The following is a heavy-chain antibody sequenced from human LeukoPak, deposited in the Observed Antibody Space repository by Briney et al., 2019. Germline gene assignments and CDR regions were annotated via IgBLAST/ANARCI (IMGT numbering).Heavy chain of an antibody. CDR3: ARNGGTTTIIVRRNWFDP. V-gene: IGHV4-39*07. J-gene: IGHJ5*02. CDR2: IYHSGRT. D-gene: IGHD3-22*01. Sequence: SETLSLTCTVSGGSISSSSYYWGWIRQPPGKGLEWIGEIYHSGRTNYNPSLKSRVTISVDTSKNQFSLKLSSVTAADTAVYYCARNGGTTTIIVRRNWFDPWGQGTLVTVSS. CDR1: GGSISSSSYY.